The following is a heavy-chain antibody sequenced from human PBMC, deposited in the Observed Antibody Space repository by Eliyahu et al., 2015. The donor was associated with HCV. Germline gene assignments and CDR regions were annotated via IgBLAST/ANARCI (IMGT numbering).Heavy chain of an antibody. J-gene: IGHJ5*02. Sequence: QVQLQESGPGLVKPSETLSLXCXVSXGSITTXYWSWIRQPPGKGLEWIGYIHYSGSTNYNPSLKSRVTISVDTSKNQFSLNLTSVTAADTAMYYCASGGGGIAVTGTGGWFDPWGQGTLVTVSS. CDR2: IHYSGST. CDR1: XGSITTXY. V-gene: IGHV4-59*01. D-gene: IGHD6-19*01. CDR3: ASGGGGIAVTGTGGWFDP.